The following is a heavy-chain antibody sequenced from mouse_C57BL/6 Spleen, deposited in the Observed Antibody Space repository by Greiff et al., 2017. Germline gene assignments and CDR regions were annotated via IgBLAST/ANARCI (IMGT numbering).Heavy chain of an antibody. CDR2: IDPCDSYT. J-gene: IGHJ2*01. Sequence: QVQLQQSGAELVKPGASVKLSCKASGYTFTGYSMHWVKQSPGQGLEWIGAIDPCDSYTNYNEKFKGQATLTVDTSSSTAYMQRSSLTSEDSAVYYCARSPSDNFYYIDYWGQGTTLTVSS. D-gene: IGHD2-1*01. CDR1: GYTFTGYS. V-gene: IGHV1-69*02. CDR3: ARSPSDNFYYIDY.